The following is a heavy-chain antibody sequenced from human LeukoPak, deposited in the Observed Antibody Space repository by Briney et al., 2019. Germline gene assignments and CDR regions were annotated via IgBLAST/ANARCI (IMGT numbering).Heavy chain of an antibody. V-gene: IGHV1-69*13. CDR3: ARDRGLTTAIWNY. J-gene: IGHJ4*02. CDR1: GGTFSSYA. CDR2: IIPIFGTA. Sequence: ASVKVSCKXSGGTFSSYAISWVRQSPGQGLEWMGGIIPIFGTANYSQKFQGRVTITADESTSTAYMELSSLRSEDTAVYYFARDRGLTTAIWNYWGQGTLVTVSS. D-gene: IGHD4/OR15-4a*01.